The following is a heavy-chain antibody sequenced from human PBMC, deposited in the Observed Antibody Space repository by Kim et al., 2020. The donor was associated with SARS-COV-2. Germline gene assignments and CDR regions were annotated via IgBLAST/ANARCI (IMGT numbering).Heavy chain of an antibody. J-gene: IGHJ4*02. CDR1: GYTFTSYC. Sequence: ASVKVSCKASGYTFTSYCLHWVRQAPGQSLEWMGWIDVANTNTHYSENFQGRVTISRDTSATTVYIELSSLRSEDTAVYYCARDGRRVDYYFDYWGQGTLVTVSS. V-gene: IGHV1-3*01. CDR3: ARDGRRVDYYFDY. CDR2: IDVANTNT.